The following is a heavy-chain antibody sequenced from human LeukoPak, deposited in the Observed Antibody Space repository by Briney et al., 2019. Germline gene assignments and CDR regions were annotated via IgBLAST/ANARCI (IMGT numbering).Heavy chain of an antibody. CDR1: GYTFTGYY. D-gene: IGHD1-26*01. J-gene: IGHJ4*02. CDR3: AISARQWELLRGLGY. Sequence: ASVKVSCKASGYTFTGYYMHWVRQAPGQGLEWMGWINPNSGGTNYAQKLQGRVTMTRDTSISTAYMELSRLRSDDTAVYYCAISARQWELLRGLGYWGQGTLVTVSS. CDR2: INPNSGGT. V-gene: IGHV1-2*02.